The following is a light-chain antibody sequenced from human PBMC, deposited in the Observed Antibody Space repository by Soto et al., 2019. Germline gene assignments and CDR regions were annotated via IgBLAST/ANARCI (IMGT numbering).Light chain of an antibody. CDR1: QKISSW. Sequence: DIEMTQSPSTLFTSIGDIVTIACLPSQKISSWVAWYQQKPGKAPKLLMYDASNLESGVPSRFSGSESGTEFTLTISCLQPDEFATYYCQQYHDYWTFGQGTKV. V-gene: IGKV1-5*01. CDR2: DAS. J-gene: IGKJ1*01. CDR3: QQYHDYWT.